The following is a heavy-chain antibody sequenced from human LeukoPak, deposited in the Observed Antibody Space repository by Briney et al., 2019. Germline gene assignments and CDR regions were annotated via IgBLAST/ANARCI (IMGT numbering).Heavy chain of an antibody. V-gene: IGHV4-34*01. CDR3: ARDHAFYDSSGALDY. CDR2: INHSGST. J-gene: IGHJ4*02. CDR1: GGSFSGYY. Sequence: SETLSLTCAVYGGSFSGYYWSWIRQPPGKGLEWIGEINHSGSTNYNPSLKSRVTISVDTSKNQFSLKLSSVTAADTAVYYCARDHAFYDSSGALDYWGQGTLVTVSS. D-gene: IGHD3-22*01.